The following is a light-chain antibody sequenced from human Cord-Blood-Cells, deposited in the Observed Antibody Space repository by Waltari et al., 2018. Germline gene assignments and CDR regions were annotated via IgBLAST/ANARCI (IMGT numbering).Light chain of an antibody. Sequence: DIQMTQSPSSLSASVGDRVTITCRVSQSISSYLNWYQQKPGKAPKLLIYAASSLQSVVPSRFSGSGSGTDFTLTISSLQPKDFATYYCQQSYSTPSFGQGTKLEIK. J-gene: IGKJ2*01. CDR2: AAS. CDR3: QQSYSTPS. V-gene: IGKV1-39*01. CDR1: QSISSY.